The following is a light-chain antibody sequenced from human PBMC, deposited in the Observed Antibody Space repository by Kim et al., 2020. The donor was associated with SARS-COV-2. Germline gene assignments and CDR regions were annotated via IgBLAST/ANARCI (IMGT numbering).Light chain of an antibody. Sequence: DIQMTQSPSSVSASVGDRITITCRASQDIGSWLAWYQQKPGKVPRLLIYAASSLQSGVPSRFSGSGSGTDFTLTISSLQPEDFATYYCQQANSFPLTFGGGTKVDIK. CDR1: QDIGSW. CDR3: QQANSFPLT. V-gene: IGKV1-12*01. J-gene: IGKJ4*01. CDR2: AAS.